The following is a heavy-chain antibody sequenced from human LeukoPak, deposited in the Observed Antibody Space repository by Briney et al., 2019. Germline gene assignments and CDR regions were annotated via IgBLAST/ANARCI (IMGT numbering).Heavy chain of an antibody. J-gene: IGHJ4*02. Sequence: GGSLRLSCAASGFTFSSYAMGWVRQAPGRGLEWVSAISGSGGTTYYADSVKGRFTISRDNSKNTLYLQMNTLRAEDTALYYCAKVKGGSSWQYYFDYWGQGTLVTVSS. CDR2: ISGSGGTT. D-gene: IGHD6-13*01. V-gene: IGHV3-23*01. CDR1: GFTFSSYA. CDR3: AKVKGGSSWQYYFDY.